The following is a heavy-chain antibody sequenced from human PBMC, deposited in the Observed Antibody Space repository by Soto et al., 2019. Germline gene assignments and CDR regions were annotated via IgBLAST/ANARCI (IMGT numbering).Heavy chain of an antibody. D-gene: IGHD1-26*01. V-gene: IGHV3-21*01. Sequence: EVQLVESGGGLVKPGGSLRLSCAASGFTFSSYSMNWVRQAPGKGLEWVSSISSSSSYIYYADSVKGRFTISRDNANNPLYLQMSSLRAADMAVYYCARRAVGATWYFQHWGQGTLVTVSS. CDR2: ISSSSSYI. J-gene: IGHJ1*01. CDR3: ARRAVGATWYFQH. CDR1: GFTFSSYS.